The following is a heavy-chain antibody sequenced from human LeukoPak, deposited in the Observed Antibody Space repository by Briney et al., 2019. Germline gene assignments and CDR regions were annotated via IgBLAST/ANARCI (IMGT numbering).Heavy chain of an antibody. J-gene: IGHJ4*02. D-gene: IGHD3-22*01. CDR1: GFTVSSNY. CDR2: IYSGGST. V-gene: IGHV3-66*02. Sequence: GGSLRLSCAASGFTVSSNYMSWVRQAPGKGLEWASVIYSGGSTYYADSVKGRFTISRDNSKNTLYLQMNSLRAEDTAVYYCARDHSSGYYLFDYWGQGTLVTVSS. CDR3: ARDHSSGYYLFDY.